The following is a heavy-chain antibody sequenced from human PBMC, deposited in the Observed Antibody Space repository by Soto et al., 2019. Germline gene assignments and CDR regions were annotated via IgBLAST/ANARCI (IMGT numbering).Heavy chain of an antibody. D-gene: IGHD6-19*01. Sequence: GASVKVSCKASGGTCSDYAISCVRQARGKGLEWMGGIIPIFGTANYAKKFQGRVRITADKSTSTAYMELSSLRSEDTAVNYCARSGSSGCYYWNPYDYWGQGTLVTVSS. V-gene: IGHV1-69*06. CDR1: GGTCSDYA. CDR2: IIPIFGTA. CDR3: ARSGSSGCYYWNPYDY. J-gene: IGHJ4*02.